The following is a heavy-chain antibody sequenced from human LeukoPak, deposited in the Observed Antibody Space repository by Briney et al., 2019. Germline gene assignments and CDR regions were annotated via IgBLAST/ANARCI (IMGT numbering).Heavy chain of an antibody. CDR3: ARAPSEIGGYYPEYFRH. J-gene: IGHJ1*01. D-gene: IGHD3-22*01. Sequence: GGSLRLSCAASGFTFSIYWMHWVRQAPGKGLVWVSRIKMDGSPNYADSVRGRFTISRDNAKNTVSLQMKSLRAEDTGVYYCARAPSEIGGYYPEYFRHWGQGTLVPVSS. V-gene: IGHV3-74*01. CDR2: IKMDGSP. CDR1: GFTFSIYW.